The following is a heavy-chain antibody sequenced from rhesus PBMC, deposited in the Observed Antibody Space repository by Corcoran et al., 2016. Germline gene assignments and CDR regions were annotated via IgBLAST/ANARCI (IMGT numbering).Heavy chain of an antibody. CDR1: GASISINY. CDR2: LYGSGGST. D-gene: IGHD6-31*01. J-gene: IGHJ4*01. CDR3: ARDRGVIAAAGVDY. V-gene: IGHV4-160*01. Sequence: QVQLQESGPGLVKPSETLSLTCAVSGASISINYWIWIRPAPVKGLEWIGRLYGSGGSTDYNPSLKSRVTISTDTSKNQFSLKLSSVTAADTAVYYCARDRGVIAAAGVDYWGQGVLVTVSS.